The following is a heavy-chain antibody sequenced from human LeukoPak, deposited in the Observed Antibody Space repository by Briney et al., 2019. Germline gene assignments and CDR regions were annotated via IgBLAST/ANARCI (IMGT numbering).Heavy chain of an antibody. Sequence: SETLSLTCTVSGGSISSYYWSWIRQPPGKGLEWIGYIYYSGSTNYNPSLKSRVTISVDTSKNQFSLKLSSVTAADTAVYYCARGADLEMATITDYYYMDVWGRGTTVTVSS. V-gene: IGHV4-59*01. CDR3: ARGADLEMATITDYYYMDV. D-gene: IGHD5-24*01. J-gene: IGHJ6*03. CDR1: GGSISSYY. CDR2: IYYSGST.